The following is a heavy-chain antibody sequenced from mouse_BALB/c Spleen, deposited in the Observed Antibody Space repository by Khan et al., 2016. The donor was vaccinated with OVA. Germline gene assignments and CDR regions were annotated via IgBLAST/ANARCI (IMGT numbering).Heavy chain of an antibody. J-gene: IGHJ2*01. V-gene: IGHV3-2*02. D-gene: IGHD1-2*01. CDR3: ARTARIKY. CDR2: ISYSGST. Sequence: EVKLEESGPGLVKPSQSLSLTCTVTGYSITSGYGWNWIRQFPGNKLEWMGYISYSGSTNYNPSLKSRISITRDTSKNQFFLQLNSVTTEETATYYCARTARIKYWGQGTTLTVSS. CDR1: GYSITSGYG.